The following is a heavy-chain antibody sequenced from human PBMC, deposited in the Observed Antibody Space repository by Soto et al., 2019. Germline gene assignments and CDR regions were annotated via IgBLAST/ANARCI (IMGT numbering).Heavy chain of an antibody. Sequence: QVQLQQWGAGLLKPSETLSLTCAVYGGSVSGYFWSWIRQPPGKGLEWIGEINHSGTTSYSPSLDSLVTTSVDTSTNQCSLRLSSVTAADTAIYYCARRYCSDSYCSYFDYWGRGTLVTVSS. D-gene: IGHD2-15*01. V-gene: IGHV4-34*02. CDR3: ARRYCSDSYCSYFDY. CDR1: GGSVSGYF. J-gene: IGHJ4*02. CDR2: INHSGTT.